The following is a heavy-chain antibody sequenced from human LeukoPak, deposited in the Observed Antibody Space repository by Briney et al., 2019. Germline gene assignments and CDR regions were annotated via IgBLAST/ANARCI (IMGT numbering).Heavy chain of an antibody. D-gene: IGHD3-10*01. CDR2: IYSSGST. J-gene: IGHJ4*02. CDR1: GGSIRGYY. CDR3: ARESQLLWFGELFPPYYFDY. V-gene: IGHV4-59*12. Sequence: SETLSLTCNVSGGSIRGYYWSWIRQPPGKGLEWIGYIYSSGSTNYNPSLKSRVTMSVDTSKNQFSLKLNSVTAADTAVYYCARESQLLWFGELFPPYYFDYWGQGTLVTVSS.